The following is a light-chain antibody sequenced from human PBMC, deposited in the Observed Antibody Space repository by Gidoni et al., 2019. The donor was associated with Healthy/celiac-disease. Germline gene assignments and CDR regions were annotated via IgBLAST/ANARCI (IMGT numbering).Light chain of an antibody. J-gene: IGKJ3*01. CDR3: QQYGSSFT. CDR2: DAS. Sequence: EIVLTQSPATLSLSPGERATLSCGASQSVSSSYVAWYQQKPGLAPRLLIYDASSRATGIPDRFSGSGSGTDFTLTISRLEPEDFAVYYCQQYGSSFTFGPGTKVDIK. V-gene: IGKV3D-20*01. CDR1: QSVSSSY.